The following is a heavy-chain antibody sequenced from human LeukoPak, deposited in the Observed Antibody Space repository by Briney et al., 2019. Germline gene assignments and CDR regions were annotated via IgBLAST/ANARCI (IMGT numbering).Heavy chain of an antibody. CDR3: ARDSVRGIAVADTYYYYYYGMDV. V-gene: IGHV1-2*06. CDR2: INPNSGGT. Sequence: GASVKVSCKASGYTFTGYYMHWVRQAPGQGLEWMGRINPNSGGTNYAQKFQGRVTMTRDTSTSTVYMELSSLRSEDTAVYYCARDSVRGIAVADTYYYYYYGMDVWGQGTTVTVSS. CDR1: GYTFTGYY. J-gene: IGHJ6*02. D-gene: IGHD6-19*01.